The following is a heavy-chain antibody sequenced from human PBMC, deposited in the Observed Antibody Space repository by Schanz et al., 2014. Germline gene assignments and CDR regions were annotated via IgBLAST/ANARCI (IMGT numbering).Heavy chain of an antibody. CDR1: GFTFTNLG. D-gene: IGHD3-10*01. Sequence: VQLVESGGGVVQPGGSLRLSCAASGFTFTNLGIHWVRQAPGKGLEWVSYIRSDNNYIYYADSVKGRFTISRDNAKNSLFLQMNSLTAEDTAVYYCVREDMVRGIRAFDIWGQGTMVTVSS. CDR2: IRSDNNYI. CDR3: VREDMVRGIRAFDI. J-gene: IGHJ3*02. V-gene: IGHV3-21*01.